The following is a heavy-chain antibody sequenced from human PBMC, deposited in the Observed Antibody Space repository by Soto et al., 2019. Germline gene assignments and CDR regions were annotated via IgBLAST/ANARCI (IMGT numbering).Heavy chain of an antibody. CDR2: IYPGDSDT. CDR3: ARQEYCYDSSGYYYFDY. J-gene: IGHJ4*02. D-gene: IGHD3-22*01. CDR1: GYSFTSYW. Sequence: GESLKISCKGSGYSFTSYWIGWVRQMPGKGLEWMGIIYPGDSDTRYSPSFQGQVTISADKSISTAYLQWSSLKASDTAMYYCARQEYCYDSSGYYYFDYWGQGTLVTAPQ. V-gene: IGHV5-51*01.